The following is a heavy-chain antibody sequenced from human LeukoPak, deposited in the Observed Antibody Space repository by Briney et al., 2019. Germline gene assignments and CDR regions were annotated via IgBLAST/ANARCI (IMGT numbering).Heavy chain of an antibody. V-gene: IGHV3-74*01. D-gene: IGHD6-13*01. Sequence: GGSLRLSCAASGFTFSSYWMHWVRQAPGKGLVWVSRINSDGSSTSYADSVKGRFTISRDDAKNTLYLQMNSLRAEDTAVYYCARVSSWYSYDYWGQGTLVTVSS. CDR1: GFTFSSYW. CDR2: INSDGSST. CDR3: ARVSSWYSYDY. J-gene: IGHJ4*02.